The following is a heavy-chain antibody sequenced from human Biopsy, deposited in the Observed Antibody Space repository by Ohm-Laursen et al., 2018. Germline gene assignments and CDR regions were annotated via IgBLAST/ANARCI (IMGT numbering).Heavy chain of an antibody. CDR2: FDLDDGET. J-gene: IGHJ6*02. Sequence: ASVKVSCKVSGYSLTELSMYWVRQAPGKGLEWMGSFDLDDGETINVQRFQGRVTMTADTSTDTAYMEMSGLRSDDTAVYYVATNIRGGELEPWKGHYYGMDVWGQGTSVTVSS. CDR1: GYSLTELS. D-gene: IGHD1-1*01. V-gene: IGHV1-24*01. CDR3: ATNIRGGELEPWKGHYYGMDV.